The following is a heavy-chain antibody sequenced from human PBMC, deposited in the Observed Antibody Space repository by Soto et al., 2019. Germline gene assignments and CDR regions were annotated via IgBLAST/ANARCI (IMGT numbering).Heavy chain of an antibody. CDR3: ARDRPGFGVGYNGFDP. J-gene: IGHJ5*02. CDR1: GGSVSSGSYY. CDR2: IYYSGST. V-gene: IGHV4-61*01. Sequence: SETLSLTCTVSGGSVSSGSYYWSWIRQPPGKGLEWIGYIYYSGSTNYNPSLQSRVTISVDTSKNQFSLKLSSVTAADTAVYYCARDRPGFGVGYNGFDPWGQGTLVTVSS. D-gene: IGHD3-3*01.